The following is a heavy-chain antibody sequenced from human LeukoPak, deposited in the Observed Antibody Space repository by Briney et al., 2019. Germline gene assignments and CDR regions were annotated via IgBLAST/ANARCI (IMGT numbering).Heavy chain of an antibody. J-gene: IGHJ3*02. CDR1: GGSISSYY. CDR3: ARGGGGSGWYFI. V-gene: IGHV4-59*01. CDR2: IYYSGST. Sequence: SETLSLTCTVSGGSISSYYWSWIRQPPGKGLEWIGYIYYSGSTNYNPSLKSRVTISVDTSKNQFSLKLSSVTAADTAVYYCARGGGGSGWYFIWGQGTMVTVSS. D-gene: IGHD6-19*01.